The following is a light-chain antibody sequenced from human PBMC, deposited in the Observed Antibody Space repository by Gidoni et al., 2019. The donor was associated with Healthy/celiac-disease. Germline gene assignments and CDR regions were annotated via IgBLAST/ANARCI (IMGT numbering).Light chain of an antibody. CDR1: QSVSSSY. Sequence: EIVLTPSPGTLSLSPGERATLSCRPRQSVSSSYLAWYQQKPGQAPRLLIYGASSRATGIPDRFSGSGSGTDFTLTISRLEPEDFAVYYCQQYGSSRGTFGGGTKVEIK. CDR3: QQYGSSRGT. CDR2: GAS. J-gene: IGKJ4*01. V-gene: IGKV3-20*01.